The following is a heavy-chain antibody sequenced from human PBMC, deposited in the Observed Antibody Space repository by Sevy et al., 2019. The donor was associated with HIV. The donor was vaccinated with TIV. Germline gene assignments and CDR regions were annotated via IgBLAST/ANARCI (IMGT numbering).Heavy chain of an antibody. V-gene: IGHV3-30*02. Sequence: GGSLRLSCAASGFSLSAYGMHWVRQAPGKGLEWVAFIRYDGSNKFYADSVKGRFTISRDNSNNMMYLQMNSLRGEDTAVYYCATRWTPGYWGQGTLVTVSS. J-gene: IGHJ4*02. CDR3: ATRWTPGY. CDR1: GFSLSAYG. CDR2: IRYDGSNK. D-gene: IGHD1-1*01.